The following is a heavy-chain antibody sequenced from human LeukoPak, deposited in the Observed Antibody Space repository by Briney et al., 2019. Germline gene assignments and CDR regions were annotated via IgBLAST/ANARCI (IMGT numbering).Heavy chain of an antibody. J-gene: IGHJ4*02. D-gene: IGHD6-19*01. Sequence: ASVKVSFKFSGYTLTELSMHWLRQAPGKGLEWMGGFDPEDGETINAQKFQGRVTMTEDTATDTAYMELSSLRSEHTAVYYCATALVGSGWYGFCFYWGQGTLVTVYS. CDR1: GYTLTELS. V-gene: IGHV1-24*01. CDR3: ATALVGSGWYGFCFY. CDR2: FDPEDGET.